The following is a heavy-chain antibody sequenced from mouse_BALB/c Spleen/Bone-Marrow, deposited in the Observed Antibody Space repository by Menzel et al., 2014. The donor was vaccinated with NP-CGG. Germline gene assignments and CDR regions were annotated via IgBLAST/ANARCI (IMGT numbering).Heavy chain of an antibody. Sequence: QVQLQQPGAELVRPGVSVKISCKGSGYTFTDYAMHWVKQSHAKSLEWIGVISTYYGDASYNQKFKGKATMTVDKSSSTAYMELARLTAEDSAIYYCARDGSSWGYLDVWGAGTTVTVSS. CDR1: GYTFTDYA. V-gene: IGHV1S137*01. D-gene: IGHD1-1*01. J-gene: IGHJ1*01. CDR2: ISTYYGDA. CDR3: ARDGSSWGYLDV.